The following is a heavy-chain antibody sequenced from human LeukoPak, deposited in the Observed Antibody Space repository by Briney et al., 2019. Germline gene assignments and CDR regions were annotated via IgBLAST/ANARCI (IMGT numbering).Heavy chain of an antibody. CDR3: ARGHVTDYYYYYMDV. J-gene: IGHJ6*03. D-gene: IGHD2-8*02. CDR1: GFTFDDYA. CDR2: INSDGSST. Sequence: GGSLRLSCAASGFTFDDYAMHWVRQAPGKGLEWVSRINSDGSSTSYADSVKGRFTISRDNAKNTLYLQMNSLRAEDTAVYYCARGHVTDYYYYYMDVWGKGTTVTVSS. V-gene: IGHV3-74*01.